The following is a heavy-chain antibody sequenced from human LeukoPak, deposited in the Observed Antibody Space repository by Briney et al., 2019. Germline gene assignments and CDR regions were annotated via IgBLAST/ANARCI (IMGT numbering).Heavy chain of an antibody. J-gene: IGHJ3*01. CDR1: GDSVSNYNGA. Sequence: SQTLSLTCAISGDSVSNYNGAWNWIRQSPSRGLEWLGRTYYRSQWHNDYARSVMSRISVDPDTSKNQFSLHLSSVTPDDTAVYDCASGYAFDVWGRGTMVTVSS. V-gene: IGHV6-1*01. CDR2: TYYRSQWHN. CDR3: ASGYAFDV.